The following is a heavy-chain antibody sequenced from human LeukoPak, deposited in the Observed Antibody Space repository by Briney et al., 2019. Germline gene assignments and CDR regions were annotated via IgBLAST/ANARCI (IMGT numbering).Heavy chain of an antibody. V-gene: IGHV3-11*01. Sequence: PGGSLRLSCVACGFSFSDNYMSWIRQAPGRGLEWISHISGSGSDLYYADSVKGRFTISRDNANNSLYLQMNSLRAEDTAVYYCARSIGYYYTMNVWGQGTTVTVSS. D-gene: IGHD3-22*01. J-gene: IGHJ6*02. CDR3: ARSIGYYYTMNV. CDR1: GFSFSDNY. CDR2: ISGSGSDL.